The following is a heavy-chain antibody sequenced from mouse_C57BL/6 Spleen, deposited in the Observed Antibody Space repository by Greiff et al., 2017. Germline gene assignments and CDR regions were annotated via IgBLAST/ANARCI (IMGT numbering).Heavy chain of an antibody. CDR2: IYPGSGST. V-gene: IGHV1-55*01. D-gene: IGHD3-2*02. Sequence: VPLQQPGAELVQPGASVQMSCKASGYTFTRYWLTWVKQRPGQGLEWIGDIYPGSGSTNYNEKFKSKATLTVDTSSSTAYMQLSSLTSEDSAVYYCAREATGFAYWGQGTLVTVSA. CDR1: GYTFTRYW. J-gene: IGHJ3*01. CDR3: AREATGFAY.